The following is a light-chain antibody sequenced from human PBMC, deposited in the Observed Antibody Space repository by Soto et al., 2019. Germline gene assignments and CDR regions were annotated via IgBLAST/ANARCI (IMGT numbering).Light chain of an antibody. CDR3: SSSTNTSTLVI. J-gene: IGLJ2*01. CDR1: NSDIGRYKF. CDR2: EVT. Sequence: QSALTQPASVSESPGQSITISCTGTNSDIGRYKFVSWFQQHPGKAPKLMIFEVTNRPSGVSNRFSGSKSGNTASLTISGLQAEDEAIYFCSSSTNTSTLVIFGGGTKLTVL. V-gene: IGLV2-14*01.